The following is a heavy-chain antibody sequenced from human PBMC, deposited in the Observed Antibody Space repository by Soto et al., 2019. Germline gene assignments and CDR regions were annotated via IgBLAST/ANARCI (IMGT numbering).Heavy chain of an antibody. D-gene: IGHD5-18*01. Sequence: EVQLVESGGGLVQPGGSLRLSCEASGFTFSSYAMHWVRQAPGKGLEYVSAIGSDGGNTYYANSVKDRFTISRDNSKYTLYLQMRCLRSEYMSVYYCARVDPYSYTRRNDAFDIWGQWTMVTVSS. J-gene: IGHJ3*02. CDR1: GFTFSSYA. V-gene: IGHV3-64*01. CDR2: IGSDGGNT. CDR3: ARVDPYSYTRRNDAFDI.